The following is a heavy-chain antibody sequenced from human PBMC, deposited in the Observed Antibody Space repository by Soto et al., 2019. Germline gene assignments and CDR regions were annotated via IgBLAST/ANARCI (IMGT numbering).Heavy chain of an antibody. CDR1: GYTFISYG. Sequence: ASVKVSCKASGYTFISYGISWVRQAPGQGLEWMGWISAYNGTANYAQKLQGRVTITADKSTSTAYMELSSLRSEDTAVYYCARSDTAMVTFSTAFDYWGQGTLVTVSS. V-gene: IGHV1-18*01. CDR3: ARSDTAMVTFSTAFDY. J-gene: IGHJ4*02. CDR2: ISAYNGTA. D-gene: IGHD5-18*01.